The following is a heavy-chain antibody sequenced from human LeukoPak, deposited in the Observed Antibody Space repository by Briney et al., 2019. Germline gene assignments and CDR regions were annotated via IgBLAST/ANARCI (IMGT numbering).Heavy chain of an antibody. V-gene: IGHV5-51*01. CDR1: GYPFTNYW. CDR2: IYPGNSDI. D-gene: IGHD1-26*01. CDR3: ARPKSTPSMWDFDC. Sequence: GESLEISCKGSGYPFTNYWIGWVRQLPGKGLEGMGIIYPGNSDIRYSPSFQGQVTISADNSISTAYLQWSSLKASDTAMYYCARPKSTPSMWDFDCWGQGTLVTVSS. J-gene: IGHJ4*02.